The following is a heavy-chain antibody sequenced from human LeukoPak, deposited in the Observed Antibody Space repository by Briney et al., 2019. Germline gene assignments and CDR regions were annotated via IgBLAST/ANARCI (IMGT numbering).Heavy chain of an antibody. V-gene: IGHV1-69*10. D-gene: IGHD3-3*01. CDR2: FIPILGTA. Sequence: ASVKVSCKASGCTFSDYALNWVRPPPAQGLEWMGVFIPILGTANSTQKFQDRVTITADISTNTVYLELSSLRSEDTAVYFCGGIPVFGVVLHQEPVWGKGTTVTVSS. CDR1: GCTFSDYA. CDR3: GGIPVFGVVLHQEPV. J-gene: IGHJ6*04.